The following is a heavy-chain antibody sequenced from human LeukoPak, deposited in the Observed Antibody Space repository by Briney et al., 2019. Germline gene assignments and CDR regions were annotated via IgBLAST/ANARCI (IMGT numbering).Heavy chain of an antibody. CDR1: GGSISSYY. V-gene: IGHV4-59*01. D-gene: IGHD2-15*01. CDR2: IYYTRST. Sequence: SETLSLTCTVSGGSISSYYWSWIRQPPGKGLEWIGYIYYTRSTHYNPSLKSRVTISVDTSKNQFSLKLSSVTAADTAVYYCARGRGGSGFNYWGQGTLVTVSS. J-gene: IGHJ4*02. CDR3: ARGRGGSGFNY.